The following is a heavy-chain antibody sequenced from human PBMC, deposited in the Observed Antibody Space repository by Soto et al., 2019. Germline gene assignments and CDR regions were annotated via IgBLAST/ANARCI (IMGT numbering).Heavy chain of an antibody. CDR1: GFTFSSHE. D-gene: IGHD3-3*01. CDR3: ARAEEYYDFWSGYSPPGV. V-gene: IGHV3-48*03. Sequence: GGSLRLSCAASGFTFSSHEMNWVRQAPGKGLEWVSYISSSGSTIYYADSVKGRFTISRDNAKNSLYLQMNSLRAEDTAVYYCARAEEYYDFWSGYSPPGVWGQGTTVTVSS. CDR2: ISSSGSTI. J-gene: IGHJ6*02.